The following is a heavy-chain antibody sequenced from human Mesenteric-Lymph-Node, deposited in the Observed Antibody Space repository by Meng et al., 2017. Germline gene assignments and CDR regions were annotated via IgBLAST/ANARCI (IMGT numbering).Heavy chain of an antibody. CDR1: GGTFSSYA. J-gene: IGHJ4*02. Sequence: SVKVSCKASGGTFSSYAISWVRQAPGQGREWMGGIIPIFGTANYAQKFQGRVTITTDEPTSTAYMELSSLRSEGAAVYYCARARYFDWLLAYYFDYWGQGTLITVSS. V-gene: IGHV1-69*05. D-gene: IGHD3-9*01. CDR3: ARARYFDWLLAYYFDY. CDR2: IIPIFGTA.